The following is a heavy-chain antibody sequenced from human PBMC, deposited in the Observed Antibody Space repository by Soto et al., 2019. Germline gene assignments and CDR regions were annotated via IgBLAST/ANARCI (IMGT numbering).Heavy chain of an antibody. Sequence: SETLSLTCTVSGGSISSYYWSWIRQPPGKGLEWIGYIYYSGSTNYNPSLKSRVTISVDTPKNQFSLKLSSVTAADTAVYYCARHGVEEESRPSYYMDVWGKGTTVTVSS. V-gene: IGHV4-59*08. CDR3: ARHGVEEESRPSYYMDV. J-gene: IGHJ6*03. CDR2: IYYSGST. D-gene: IGHD3-10*01. CDR1: GGSISSYY.